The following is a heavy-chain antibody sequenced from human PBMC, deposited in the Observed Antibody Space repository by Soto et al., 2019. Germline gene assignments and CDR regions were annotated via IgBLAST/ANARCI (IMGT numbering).Heavy chain of an antibody. D-gene: IGHD6-19*01. V-gene: IGHV4-4*02. CDR2: MFHSGTT. CDR3: MMIPGCYKIES. Sequence: QLQLQESGPGLVKPSGTLSLTCAVSGDSVSSNKWWGWVRQSPGKGLEWIADMFHSGTTNYSPSHESRVTFSIDKSKNQDSLRLYYVTVADTAVYFCMMIPGCYKIESGGQGTLFTVSS. J-gene: IGHJ4*02. CDR1: GDSVSSNKW.